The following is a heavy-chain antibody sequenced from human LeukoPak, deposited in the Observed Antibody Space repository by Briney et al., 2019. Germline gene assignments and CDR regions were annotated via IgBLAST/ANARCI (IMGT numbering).Heavy chain of an antibody. D-gene: IGHD3-10*01. J-gene: IGHJ4*02. V-gene: IGHV4-59*01. CDR2: IYYSGST. CDR3: ARVRQGGWFGELRGYFDY. Sequence: PSETLSLTCTVSGGSISSYYWSWIRQPPGKGLEWIGYIYYSGSTNYNPSLKSRVTISVDTSKNQFSLKLSSVTAADTAVYYCARVRQGGWFGELRGYFDYWGQGTLVTVSS. CDR1: GGSISSYY.